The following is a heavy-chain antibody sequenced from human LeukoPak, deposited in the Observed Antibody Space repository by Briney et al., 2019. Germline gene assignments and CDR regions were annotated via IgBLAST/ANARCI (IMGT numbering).Heavy chain of an antibody. CDR1: GYTFTSYG. CDR3: ARFDTSYYFDY. CDR2: ISAYNGNT. Sequence: ASVKVSCKASGYTFTSYGISWVRQAPGQGLEWMGWISAYNGNTNYAQNLQGRVTMTTDTSTSTAYMELRSLRSDGTAVYYCARFDTSYYFDYWGQGTLVTVSS. J-gene: IGHJ4*02. V-gene: IGHV1-18*01.